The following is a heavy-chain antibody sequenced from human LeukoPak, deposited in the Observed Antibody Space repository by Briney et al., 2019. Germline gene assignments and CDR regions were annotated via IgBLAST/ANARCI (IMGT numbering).Heavy chain of an antibody. V-gene: IGHV3-30*04. CDR1: GFTFSYYA. Sequence: PGGSLRLSCAASGFTFSYYAMHWVRQAPGEGLEWVSVILYDGKNEYYADSVKGRITISRDDSENTQYLQMHSLTAEDTAMYQCARVRFCSSSTCSWPTYYYCYGMDVWGQGTTVTVSS. J-gene: IGHJ6*02. D-gene: IGHD2-2*01. CDR3: ARVRFCSSSTCSWPTYYYCYGMDV. CDR2: ILYDGKNE.